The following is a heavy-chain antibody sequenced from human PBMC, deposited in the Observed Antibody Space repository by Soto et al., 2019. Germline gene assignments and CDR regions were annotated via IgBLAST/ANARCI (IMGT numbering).Heavy chain of an antibody. CDR1: GGSISSGGYY. J-gene: IGHJ5*02. D-gene: IGHD3-22*01. Sequence: QVQLQESGPGLVKPSQTLSLTCTVSGGSISSGGYYWSWIRQHPGKGLEWIGYIYYSGSTYYNPYLKSRVTISVDTSKNQFSLKLSSVTAADTAVYYCARDRFGYDSSGYYNWFDPWGQGTLVTVSS. V-gene: IGHV4-31*03. CDR3: ARDRFGYDSSGYYNWFDP. CDR2: IYYSGST.